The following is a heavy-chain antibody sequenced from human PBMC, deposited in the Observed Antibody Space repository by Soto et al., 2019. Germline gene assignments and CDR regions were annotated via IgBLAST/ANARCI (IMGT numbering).Heavy chain of an antibody. D-gene: IGHD4-4*01. V-gene: IGHV3-33*01. CDR1: GFPFSSYG. J-gene: IGHJ6*02. CDR3: ARDHDYRFYYYYYGMDV. CDR2: IWYDGSNK. Sequence: GGSLRLSCAASGFPFSSYGMHWVRQAPGKGLEWVAVIWYDGSNKYYADSVKGRFTISRDNSKNTLYLQMNSLRAEDTAVYYCARDHDYRFYYYYYGMDVWGQGTTVTVSS.